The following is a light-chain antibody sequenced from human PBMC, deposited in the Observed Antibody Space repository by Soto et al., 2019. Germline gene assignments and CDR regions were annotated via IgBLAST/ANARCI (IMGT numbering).Light chain of an antibody. J-gene: IGKJ1*01. V-gene: IGKV4-1*01. CDR3: QQYYSPWT. CDR1: QSVLYSSNNKNY. CDR2: WAS. Sequence: DIVMTQSPDSLAVSLGERATINCKSSQSVLYSSNNKNYLAWYQQKPGQPPKLLIYWASTRESGVPDRFSGSGSGTDFTINISSLQAEDVAVYYCQQYYSPWTFGQGTKVELK.